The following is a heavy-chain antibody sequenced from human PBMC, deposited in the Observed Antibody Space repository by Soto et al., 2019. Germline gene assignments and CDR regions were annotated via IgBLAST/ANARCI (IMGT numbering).Heavy chain of an antibody. J-gene: IGHJ6*02. V-gene: IGHV1-69*01. CDR1: GGTFSSYA. CDR3: ARDRIAGSKYYYGMAV. D-gene: IGHD6-13*01. CDR2: IIPIFGTE. Sequence: QVQLVQSGAEVKKPGSSVRVSCKASGGTFSSYAISWVRQAPGKGLEWMGGIIPIFGTENYAQKFQGRVTITADESTSTAYMELSSVRSEETAVYYCARDRIAGSKYYYGMAVWGQGATVTVSS.